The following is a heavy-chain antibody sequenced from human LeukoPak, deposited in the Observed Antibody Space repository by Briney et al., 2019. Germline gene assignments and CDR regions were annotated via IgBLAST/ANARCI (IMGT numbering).Heavy chain of an antibody. CDR2: IYSGGST. CDR1: GFTVSSNY. CDR3: ARVASYSSSWYPYYYYYYMDV. J-gene: IGHJ6*03. Sequence: GGSLRLSCAASGFTVSSNYMSWVRQAPGKGLEWVSVIYSGGSTYYADSVKGRFTISRDNAKNSLYLQMNSLRAEDTAVYYCARVASYSSSWYPYYYYYYMDVWGKGTTVTISS. D-gene: IGHD6-13*01. V-gene: IGHV3-53*01.